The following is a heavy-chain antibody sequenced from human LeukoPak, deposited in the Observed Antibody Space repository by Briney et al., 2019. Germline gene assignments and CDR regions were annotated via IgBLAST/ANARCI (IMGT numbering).Heavy chain of an antibody. CDR3: ARVGGYPLSAFVI. V-gene: IGHV4-59*08. J-gene: IGHJ3*02. D-gene: IGHD3-22*01. Sequence: SETLSLTCTVSGGSIRSYYWSWIRQPPGKGLEWIGYIYYSESADYNPSLKSRITISLDTSKNHFSLKLNSVTAADTAVYYCARVGGYPLSAFVIWGQGTMVTVSS. CDR2: IYYSESA. CDR1: GGSIRSYY.